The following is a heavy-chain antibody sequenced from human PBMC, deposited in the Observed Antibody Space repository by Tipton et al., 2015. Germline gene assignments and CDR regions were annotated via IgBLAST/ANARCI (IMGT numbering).Heavy chain of an antibody. Sequence: QLVQSGGGVVQPGRSLRLSCAASGFTFSSYAMSWVRQAPGKGLEWVSAISGSGGTTYHADSVKGRFTISRDNSKNTLYLQMNSLRAEDTAVYYCAKDVTELVASIILNYWGQGTLVTVSS. J-gene: IGHJ4*02. CDR1: GFTFSSYA. D-gene: IGHD5-12*01. V-gene: IGHV3-23*04. CDR3: AKDVTELVASIILNY. CDR2: ISGSGGTT.